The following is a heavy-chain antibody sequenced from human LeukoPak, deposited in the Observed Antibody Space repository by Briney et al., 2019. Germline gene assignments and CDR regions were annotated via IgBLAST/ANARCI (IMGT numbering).Heavy chain of an antibody. CDR2: IAADGRDK. Sequence: PGGSLRLSCAVSGFTFINYAMHWVRQAPGEGLEWVAVIAADGRDKHYADSVKGRFTISRDNSKNTLVLQMNSLKAEDTALYFCARDLGRVAHYYLDYWGQGTLVTVSS. D-gene: IGHD2-15*01. J-gene: IGHJ4*02. CDR3: ARDLGRVAHYYLDY. V-gene: IGHV3-30*14. CDR1: GFTFINYA.